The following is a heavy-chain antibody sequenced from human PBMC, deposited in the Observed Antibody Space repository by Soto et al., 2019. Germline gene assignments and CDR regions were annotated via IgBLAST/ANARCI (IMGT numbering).Heavy chain of an antibody. Sequence: ASVKVSFKASGYTFTRVSMNWGRTAPGERFFWMGWINPNTGNPTYAQGFTGRFVFSLDTSVSTAYLQICSLKAEDTAVYYCARDPISSWYPAYYYYGMDVWGKGTTVTVSS. D-gene: IGHD6-13*01. J-gene: IGHJ6*04. CDR3: ARDPISSWYPAYYYYGMDV. CDR2: INPNTGNP. CDR1: GYTFTRVS. V-gene: IGHV7-4-1*01.